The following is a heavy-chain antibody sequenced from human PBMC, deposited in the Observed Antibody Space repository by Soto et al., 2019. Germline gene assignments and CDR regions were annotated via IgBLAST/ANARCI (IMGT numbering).Heavy chain of an antibody. CDR2: TKAKAYSYTT. CDR3: ASIRGVMGY. CDR1: GITLSDHF. D-gene: IGHD3-10*01. J-gene: IGHJ4*02. V-gene: IGHV3-72*01. Sequence: EVQLVESGGGLVQPGGSLRLSCAASGITLSDHFIDWVRQAPGKGLDWVGRTKAKAYSYTTEYAASVKGRFTISRDDSENSVYLQMNRLKSEDTAVYYCASIRGVMGYWGQGTLVTVSP.